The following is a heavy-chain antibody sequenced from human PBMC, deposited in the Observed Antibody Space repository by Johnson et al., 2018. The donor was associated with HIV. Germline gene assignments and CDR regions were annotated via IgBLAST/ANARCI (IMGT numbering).Heavy chain of an antibody. CDR3: AREWIGHSSSCLGELSLSLGAFDI. V-gene: IGHV3-30*19. CDR1: GFTFSSYG. Sequence: QVQLVESGGGVVQPGGSLRLSCAASGFTFSSYGMHWVRQAPGKGLEWVAVISYDGSNKYYADSVKGRFTISRDNSKNTLYLQMNSLRAEDTAVYYCAREWIGHSSSCLGELSLSLGAFDIWGQGTMVTVSS. D-gene: IGHD3-16*02. J-gene: IGHJ3*02. CDR2: ISYDGSNK.